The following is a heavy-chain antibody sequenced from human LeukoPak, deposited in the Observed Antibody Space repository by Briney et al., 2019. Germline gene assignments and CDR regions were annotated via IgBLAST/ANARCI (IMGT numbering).Heavy chain of an antibody. Sequence: ASVKVSCKASGYTFTSYYMHWVRQAPGQGLEWMGIINPSGGSTSYAQKFQGRVTITTDESTSTAYMELSSLGSEDTAVYYCARDRGYSYGYSLNDFDYWGQGTLVTVSS. CDR1: GYTFTSYY. D-gene: IGHD5-18*01. CDR2: INPSGGST. CDR3: ARDRGYSYGYSLNDFDY. J-gene: IGHJ4*02. V-gene: IGHV1-46*01.